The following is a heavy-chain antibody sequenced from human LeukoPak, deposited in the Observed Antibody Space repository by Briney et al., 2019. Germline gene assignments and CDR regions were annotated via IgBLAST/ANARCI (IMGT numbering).Heavy chain of an antibody. V-gene: IGHV4-61*02. D-gene: IGHD5-24*01. J-gene: IGHJ4*02. CDR2: IYTSGST. CDR3: ARGRVEMATIDFDY. CDR1: GDSISSGSYY. Sequence: SETLSLTCTVSGDSISSGSYYWSWIRQPAGKGLEWIGRIYTSGSTNYHPSLKSRVTISVDTSKNQFSLKLSSVTAADTAMYYCARGRVEMATIDFDYWGQGTLVTVSS.